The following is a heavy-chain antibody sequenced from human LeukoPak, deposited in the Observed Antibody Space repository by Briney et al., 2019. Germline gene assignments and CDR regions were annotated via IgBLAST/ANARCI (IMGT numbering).Heavy chain of an antibody. J-gene: IGHJ4*03. V-gene: IGHV4-34*01. CDR3: ARGPTISETGYFDY. CDR2: INHRGDT. D-gene: IGHD1-1*01. Sequence: SETLSLTCAVYGGSFSTYCWSWIRQSPGKGLEWIAEINHRGDTNYNPSVKSRVTISVDTSKNQFSLKVRSLTAADTAVYYCARGPTISETGYFDYWGQGTLVTVSS. CDR1: GGSFSTYC.